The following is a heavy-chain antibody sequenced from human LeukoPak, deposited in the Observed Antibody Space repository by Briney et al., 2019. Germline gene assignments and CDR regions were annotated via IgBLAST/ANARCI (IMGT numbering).Heavy chain of an antibody. CDR3: AKGMSRGIGFDY. J-gene: IGHJ4*02. D-gene: IGHD3-10*01. Sequence: GGSLRLSWEPPGFAFSECPMHWVRQAPGKGLEWVAVMSFDGNDKYYADSVKGRFSISRDNSESTLYLHMNRLTPEDTALYYCAKGMSRGIGFDYWGQGALVTVSS. V-gene: IGHV3-30*04. CDR1: GFAFSECP. CDR2: MSFDGNDK.